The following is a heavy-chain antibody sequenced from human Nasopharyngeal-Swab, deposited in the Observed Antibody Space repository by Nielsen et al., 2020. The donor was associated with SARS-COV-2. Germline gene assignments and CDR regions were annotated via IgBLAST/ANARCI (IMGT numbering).Heavy chain of an antibody. V-gene: IGHV4-31*03. Sequence: SETLSLTCTVSGGSISSGGYYWSWIRQHPGKGLEWIGYIYYSGSTYYNPSLKSRVTISVDTSKNQFSLKLSSVTAADTAVYYCARDWELLGFDYWGQGTLVTVPS. CDR1: GGSISSGGYY. CDR2: IYYSGST. D-gene: IGHD1-26*01. J-gene: IGHJ4*02. CDR3: ARDWELLGFDY.